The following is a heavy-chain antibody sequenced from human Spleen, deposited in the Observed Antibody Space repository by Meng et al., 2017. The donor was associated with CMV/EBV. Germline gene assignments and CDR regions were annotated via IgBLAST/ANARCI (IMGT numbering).Heavy chain of an antibody. V-gene: IGHV3-48*04. CDR2: ISSSSSTI. CDR1: GFTFSSYS. J-gene: IGHJ3*02. D-gene: IGHD6-13*01. CDR3: ARVGSSSWTGHDAFDI. Sequence: GGSLRLSCAASGFTFSSYSMNWVRQAPGKGLEWVSYISSSSSTIYYADSVKGRFTISRDNAKNTLYLQMNSLRAEDTAVYYCARVGSSSWTGHDAFDIWGQGTMVTVSS.